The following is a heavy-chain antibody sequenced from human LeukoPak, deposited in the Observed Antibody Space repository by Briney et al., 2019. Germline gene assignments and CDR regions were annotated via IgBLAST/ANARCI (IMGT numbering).Heavy chain of an antibody. CDR2: IYSGGST. CDR1: GFTVSTNY. V-gene: IGHV3-53*01. D-gene: IGHD2-8*01. Sequence: PGGSLRLSCAASGFTVSTNYMSWVRQAPGKGLEWVSVIYSGGSTYYADSVKGRFTISRDNSKNTLYLQMNSLRAEDTAVYYCARAPNGVYFDYWGQGTLVTVSS. J-gene: IGHJ4*02. CDR3: ARAPNGVYFDY.